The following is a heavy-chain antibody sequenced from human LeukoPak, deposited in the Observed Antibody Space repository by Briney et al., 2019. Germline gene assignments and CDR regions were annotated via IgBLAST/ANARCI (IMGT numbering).Heavy chain of an antibody. D-gene: IGHD1-14*01. J-gene: IGHJ4*02. CDR3: ATYLVRTLDY. CDR1: GFTFRTYE. CDR2: ISGSGSTI. V-gene: IGHV3-48*03. Sequence: GGSLRLSCAASGFTFRTYEMNWVRQAPGQGLEWLSYISGSGSTIYYADSVKGRFTISRDNTKNSLSLQMNSLRADDTAVYYCATYLVRTLDYWGQGTLVTVSS.